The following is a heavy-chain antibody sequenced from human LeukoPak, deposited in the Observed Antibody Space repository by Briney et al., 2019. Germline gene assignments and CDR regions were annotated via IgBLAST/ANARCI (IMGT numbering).Heavy chain of an antibody. CDR1: GGSISSYY. D-gene: IGHD6-19*01. J-gene: IGHJ4*02. CDR3: VRGGGSGWYFLDY. Sequence: SETLSLTCTVSGGSISSYYWSWIRQPPGKGLEWIGYIYYSGSTNYNPSLKSRVTISVDTSKNQFSLKLSSVTAGGAAVYYCVRGGGSGWYFLDYWGQGTLVTVSS. CDR2: IYYSGST. V-gene: IGHV4-59*01.